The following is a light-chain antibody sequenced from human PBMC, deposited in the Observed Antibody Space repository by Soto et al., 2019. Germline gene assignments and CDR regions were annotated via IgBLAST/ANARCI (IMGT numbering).Light chain of an antibody. Sequence: EIVLAQSPGTLSLSPGERATLSCRASQSVTSTYLAWYQQRPGQAPRLLLYATSSMAIGVPDRFSGSGSGTDFTLTISRLEPEDFATYYCQHYGRSPMFGQGTKVEIK. CDR1: QSVTSTY. J-gene: IGKJ1*01. CDR3: QHYGRSPM. V-gene: IGKV3-20*01. CDR2: ATS.